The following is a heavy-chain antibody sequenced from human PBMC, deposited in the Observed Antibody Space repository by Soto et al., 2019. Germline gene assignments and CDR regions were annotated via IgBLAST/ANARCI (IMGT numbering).Heavy chain of an antibody. J-gene: IGHJ4*02. CDR3: ARLDTVATDDY. CDR2: IIPIFGTA. Sequence: SVKVSCKASGGTFSSYAISWVRQAPGQGLEWMGGIIPIFGTANYAQKFQGRVTITADESTSTAYMELRSLRSDDTAVYYCARLDTVATDDYWGQGTLVTVSS. D-gene: IGHD5-12*01. CDR1: GGTFSSYA. V-gene: IGHV1-69*13.